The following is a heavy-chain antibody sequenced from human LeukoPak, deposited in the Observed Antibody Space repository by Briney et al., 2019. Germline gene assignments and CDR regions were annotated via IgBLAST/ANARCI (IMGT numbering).Heavy chain of an antibody. Sequence: SETLSLTCTVSGGSISGYYWSWIRQPAGKGLEWIGRIYSSRSTNYNPSLKSRVTMSIDTSKNQFSLKLSSVTAADTAFYYCARDTKFSPWGQGTLVTVSS. D-gene: IGHD3-3*01. CDR3: ARDTKFSP. V-gene: IGHV4-4*07. CDR1: GGSISGYY. J-gene: IGHJ5*02. CDR2: IYSSRST.